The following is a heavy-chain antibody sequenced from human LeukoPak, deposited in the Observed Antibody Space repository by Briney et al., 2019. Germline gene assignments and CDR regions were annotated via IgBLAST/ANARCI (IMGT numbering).Heavy chain of an antibody. CDR1: GTSITSYM. CDR2: IYPGDSDT. V-gene: IGHV5-51*01. Sequence: GAAKKSSNTCSGTSITSYMICWVRPMPGKGLEWMGIIYPGDSDTRYSPSFQGQVTSSADKSISTAYRQWSSLKASDTAMYYCASPDPKHYDILTVYGYCGMDVWGQETTVTVSS. CDR3: ASPDPKHYDILTVYGYCGMDV. D-gene: IGHD3-9*01. J-gene: IGHJ6*02.